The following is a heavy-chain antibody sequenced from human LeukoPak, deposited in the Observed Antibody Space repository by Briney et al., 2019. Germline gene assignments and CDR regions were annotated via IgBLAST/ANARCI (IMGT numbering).Heavy chain of an antibody. D-gene: IGHD6-6*01. V-gene: IGHV3-30-3*01. J-gene: IGHJ5*02. CDR3: ARSPPGIAARQVNWFDH. CDR2: ISYDGSNK. Sequence: PGGSLRLSCAASGFTFSSYAMHWVRQAPGKGLEWVAAISYDGSNKYYADSVKGRFTISRDNSKNTLYLQMNSLRAEDTAVYYCARSPPGIAARQVNWFDHWGQGTLVTVSS. CDR1: GFTFSSYA.